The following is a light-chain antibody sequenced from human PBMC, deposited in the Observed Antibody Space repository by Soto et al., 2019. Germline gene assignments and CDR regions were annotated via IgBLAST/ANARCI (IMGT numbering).Light chain of an antibody. CDR2: KVS. Sequence: DVVMTQSPVSLPVTLGQSASISCRSSQSLAYSDGNTYLSWFHQRPGQSPRRLIYKVSNRDSGVPDRFSGSGSGTEFTLKISRVEAEDVGVYYCLQGTSWPQTFGQGTKLEIE. V-gene: IGKV2-30*01. CDR1: QSLAYSDGNTY. J-gene: IGKJ2*01. CDR3: LQGTSWPQT.